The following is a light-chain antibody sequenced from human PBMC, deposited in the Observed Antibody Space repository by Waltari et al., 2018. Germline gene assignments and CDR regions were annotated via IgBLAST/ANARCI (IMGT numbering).Light chain of an antibody. V-gene: IGLV2-23*01. CDR1: SSDVGSHNI. Sequence: QPALTQPASASGSPGQSITISCTATSSDVGSHNIVSWYQHHPGKAPKLMIYDDTKRPSGVSNRFSGSKSGNTASLTISGLQAEDEADYYCCSYAGGTASILLGGGTKLTVL. J-gene: IGLJ2*01. CDR3: CSYAGGTASIL. CDR2: DDT.